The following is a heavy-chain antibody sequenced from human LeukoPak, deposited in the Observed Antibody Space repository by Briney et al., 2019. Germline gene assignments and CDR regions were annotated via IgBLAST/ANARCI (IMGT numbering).Heavy chain of an antibody. Sequence: GGSLRLSCAASGFTFSSYAMSWVRQAPGEGLEWVSAISGSGGSTYYADSVKGRFTISRDNSKNTLYLQMNSLRAEDTAVYYCAKDGHTYSSGWSASMDVWGKGTTVTVSS. V-gene: IGHV3-23*01. CDR1: GFTFSSYA. D-gene: IGHD6-13*01. CDR2: ISGSGGST. J-gene: IGHJ6*03. CDR3: AKDGHTYSSGWSASMDV.